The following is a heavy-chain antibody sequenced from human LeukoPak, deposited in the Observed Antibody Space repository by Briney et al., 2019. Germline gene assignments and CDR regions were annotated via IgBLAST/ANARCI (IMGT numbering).Heavy chain of an antibody. CDR3: AKREQQLDAAAWLANDY. D-gene: IGHD6-13*01. V-gene: IGHV3-23*01. CDR2: ISGSGGST. CDR1: GFTFSSYA. Sequence: GGSLRLSCAASGFTFSSYAMSWVRQAPGKGLEWVSAISGSGGSTYYADSVKGRFTISRDNSKNTLYLQMNSLRAEDTAVYYCAKREQQLDAAAWLANDYWGQGTLATVSS. J-gene: IGHJ4*02.